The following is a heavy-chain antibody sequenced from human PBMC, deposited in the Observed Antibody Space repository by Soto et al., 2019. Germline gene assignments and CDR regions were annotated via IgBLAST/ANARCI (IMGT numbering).Heavy chain of an antibody. CDR1: GFTFSSYA. Sequence: EVQLLESGGGLVQPGGSLRLSCAASGFTFSSYAMSWVRQAPGKGLEWVSAISGSGGSTYYADSVKGRFTISRDNSKNTLHLQMNSLRSEDTAVYYCAKRGAAASYYYYYGMDVWGQGTTVTVSS. CDR3: AKRGAAASYYYYYGMDV. J-gene: IGHJ6*02. CDR2: ISGSGGST. D-gene: IGHD6-13*01. V-gene: IGHV3-23*01.